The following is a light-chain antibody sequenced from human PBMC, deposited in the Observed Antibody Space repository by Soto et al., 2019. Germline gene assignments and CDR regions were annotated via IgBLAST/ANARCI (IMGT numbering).Light chain of an antibody. CDR1: SSDVGSYNS. CDR2: DVN. CDR3: SSFTSSTSNV. Sequence: QSALTQPASVSGSPGQSIAISCTGTSSDVGSYNSVSWYQQYPGKAPKLMIHDVNNRPSGISDRFSGSKSGNTASLTISGLQAEDEADYYGSSFTSSTSNVFGTGTKLTVL. V-gene: IGLV2-14*03. J-gene: IGLJ1*01.